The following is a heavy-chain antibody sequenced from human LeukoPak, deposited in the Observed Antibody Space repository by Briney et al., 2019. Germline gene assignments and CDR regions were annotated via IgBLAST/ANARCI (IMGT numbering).Heavy chain of an antibody. CDR2: ISYDGSNK. Sequence: GGSLRLSCAASGFTFSSCAMHWVRQAPGKGLEWVAVISYDGSNKYYADSVKGRFTISRDNSKNTLYLQMNSLRAEDTAVYYCARDVVVAAMVDYWGRGTLVTVSS. D-gene: IGHD2-15*01. CDR3: ARDVVVAAMVDY. CDR1: GFTFSSCA. J-gene: IGHJ4*02. V-gene: IGHV3-30-3*01.